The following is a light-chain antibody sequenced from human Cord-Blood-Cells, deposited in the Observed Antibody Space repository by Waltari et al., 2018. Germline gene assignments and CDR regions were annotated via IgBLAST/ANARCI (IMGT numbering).Light chain of an antibody. Sequence: DIQMTQSPSSLSASVGDRVTITCRASQSISSYLNWYQQKPGKAPTLLIYAASSLQSGVPSRCSGSGSGTDFTLTISSLQPEDFATYYCQQSYSTPRTFGQGTKLEIK. CDR2: AAS. J-gene: IGKJ2*02. V-gene: IGKV1-39*01. CDR3: QQSYSTPRT. CDR1: QSISSY.